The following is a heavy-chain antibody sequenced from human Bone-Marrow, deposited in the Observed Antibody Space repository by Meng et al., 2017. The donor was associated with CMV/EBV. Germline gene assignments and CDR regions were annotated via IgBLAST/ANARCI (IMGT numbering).Heavy chain of an antibody. J-gene: IGHJ4*02. CDR1: GFTFSSYS. Sequence: GSLRLSCAASGFTFSSYSMNWVRQAPGKGLEWVSYISSSSSTIYYADSVKGRFTISRDNAKNSLYLQMNSLRAEDTAVYYCARDRGSGSYYRYYFDYWGQGTLVTVSS. CDR2: ISSSSSTI. CDR3: ARDRGSGSYYRYYFDY. V-gene: IGHV3-48*04. D-gene: IGHD3-10*01.